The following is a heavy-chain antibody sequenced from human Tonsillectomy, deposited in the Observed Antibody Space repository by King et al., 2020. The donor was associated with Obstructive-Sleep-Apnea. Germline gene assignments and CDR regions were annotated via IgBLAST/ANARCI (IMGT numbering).Heavy chain of an antibody. J-gene: IGHJ4*02. CDR2: ISYDGSNK. CDR1: GFTFSSYA. CDR3: ARGLALGYSSSWYLGY. D-gene: IGHD6-13*01. V-gene: IGHV3-30*04. Sequence: VQLVESGGGVVQPGRSLRLSCAASGFTFSSYAMHWVRQAPGKGLEWVAVISYDGSNKYYADSVKGRFTISRDNSKNTLYLQMNSLRAEDTAVYYCARGLALGYSSSWYLGYWGQGTLVTVSS.